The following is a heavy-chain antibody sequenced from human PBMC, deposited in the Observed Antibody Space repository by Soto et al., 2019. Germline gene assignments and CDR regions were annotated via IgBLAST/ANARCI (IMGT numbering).Heavy chain of an antibody. D-gene: IGHD2-21*01. CDR3: LRDLSPAGEFFWDACDV. CDR1: GFTFSAFW. J-gene: IGHJ3*01. CDR2: IKRDGTVP. V-gene: IGHV3-7*04. Sequence: EVQLVESGGGLVQPGESLRLSCAASGFTFSAFWMTWLRQAPGKGLEWVANIKRDGTVPHYGDSVEGRFTLSRDNAQNSLFLQMNRLRPEDTGMNYCLRDLSPAGEFFWDACDVWGQGTFVTVSS.